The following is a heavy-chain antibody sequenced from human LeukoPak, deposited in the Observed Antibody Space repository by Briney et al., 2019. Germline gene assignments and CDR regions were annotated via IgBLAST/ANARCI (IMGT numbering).Heavy chain of an antibody. D-gene: IGHD2-21*02. CDR2: ISSSSSTI. J-gene: IGHJ3*01. CDR3: AGSYCGGDCLGAFDV. V-gene: IGHV3-48*02. Sequence: GGSLRLSCAASGFTFSYYSMNWVRQAPGKGLEWVSYISSSSSTIYYADSVKGRFTISRDNAKNSLYLQMNSLRDEDTAVYYCAGSYCGGDCLGAFDVWGQETMVTVSS. CDR1: GFTFSYYS.